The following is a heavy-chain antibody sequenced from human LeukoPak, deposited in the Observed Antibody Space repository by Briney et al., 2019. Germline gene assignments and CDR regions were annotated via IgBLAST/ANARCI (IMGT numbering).Heavy chain of an antibody. V-gene: IGHV3-7*04. CDR1: GFTFSNYW. CDR2: IKIDGSEK. Sequence: PGGSLRLSCVASGFTFSNYWMSWVRQAPGKGLEWVANIKIDGSEKYYVDSVKGRFTISRDNAKNSLYLQMNSLRAEDTAVYYCARGYCTSTRCYPNWFDPWGLGTLVTVSS. J-gene: IGHJ5*02. D-gene: IGHD2-2*01. CDR3: ARGYCTSTRCYPNWFDP.